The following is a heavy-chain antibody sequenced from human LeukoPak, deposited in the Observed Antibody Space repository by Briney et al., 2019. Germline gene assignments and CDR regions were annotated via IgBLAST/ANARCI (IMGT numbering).Heavy chain of an antibody. Sequence: PSETLSLTCSVSGGSISYSSHYWGWIRQPPGKGLEWIGSIHYSGDTYYKPSLRSRVTISVDTSKNQFSLKLSSVTAADTAVYYCARHLGSSWLTWFDPWGQGTLVTVSS. V-gene: IGHV4-39*01. J-gene: IGHJ5*02. CDR3: ARHLGSSWLTWFDP. D-gene: IGHD6-13*01. CDR2: IHYSGDT. CDR1: GGSISYSSHY.